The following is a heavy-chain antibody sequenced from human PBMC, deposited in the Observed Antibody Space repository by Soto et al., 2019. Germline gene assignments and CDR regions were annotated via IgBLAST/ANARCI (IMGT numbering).Heavy chain of an antibody. CDR1: GGSFSGYY. D-gene: IGHD3-10*01. Sequence: PSETLSLTCAVYGGSFSGYYWSWIRQPPGKGLEWIGEINHSGSTNYNPSLKSRVTISVDTSKNQFSLKLSSVTAADTAVYYCPRKLLWFGESNNWFAHWGQGTLVTVSS. V-gene: IGHV4-34*01. CDR2: INHSGST. J-gene: IGHJ5*02. CDR3: PRKLLWFGESNNWFAH.